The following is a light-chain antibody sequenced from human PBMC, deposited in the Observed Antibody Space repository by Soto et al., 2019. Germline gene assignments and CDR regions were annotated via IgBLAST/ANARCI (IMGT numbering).Light chain of an antibody. CDR2: KVS. Sequence: DVVMTQSPLSLPATLGQPASISCRSNQSLVHSDGIAYFSWFQQRPGRSPRRLIYKVSNRDSGVPARFSGSGSGTDFTLKISRVEAEDVGVYYCMQGTHWPPWTFGQGTKVDIK. V-gene: IGKV2-30*02. CDR1: QSLVHSDGIAY. CDR3: MQGTHWPPWT. J-gene: IGKJ1*01.